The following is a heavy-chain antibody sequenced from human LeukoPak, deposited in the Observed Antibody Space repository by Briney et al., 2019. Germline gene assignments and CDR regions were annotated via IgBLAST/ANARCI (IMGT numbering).Heavy chain of an antibody. J-gene: IGHJ3*01. CDR3: ARELGRNAFDV. D-gene: IGHD7-27*01. V-gene: IGHV1-2*02. CDR1: GYIFTGYY. Sequence: ASVKVSCKASGYIFTGYYMHCVRQAPGQGLEWMGWINPNSGGTNSAQKFQGRVTMTRDTSISTAYMELSRLTSDDTAVYYCARELGRNAFDVWGQGTMVTVSS. CDR2: INPNSGGT.